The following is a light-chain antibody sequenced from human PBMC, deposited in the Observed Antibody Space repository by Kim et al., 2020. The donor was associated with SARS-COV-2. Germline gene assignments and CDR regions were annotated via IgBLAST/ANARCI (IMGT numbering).Light chain of an antibody. J-gene: IGLJ3*02. CDR3: ATWDDSLEAWV. CDR1: SSNIGSNA. CDR2: NDD. V-gene: IGLV1-44*01. Sequence: GQTVYISCSGSSSNIGSNAILWCQVFPGTAPKRLLYNDDRRPSGVPDRFSGSKSGTSASLALSGLLSDDEADYYCATWDDSLEAWVFGGGTQLTVL.